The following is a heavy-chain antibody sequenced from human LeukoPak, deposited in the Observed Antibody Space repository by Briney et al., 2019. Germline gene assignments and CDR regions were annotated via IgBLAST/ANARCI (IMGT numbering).Heavy chain of an antibody. J-gene: IGHJ4*02. D-gene: IGHD3-16*02. CDR2: ISGNGIST. CDR3: AKDHRSSTWPFDY. Sequence: GGSLRLSCVASGFTFSNTAMSWVRQAPGKGLVWVLSISGNGISTYYADSVKGRFTISRDNSKNTLYLQMNSLKAEDTAVYYCAKDHRSSTWPFDYWGQGALVTVSS. V-gene: IGHV3-23*01. CDR1: GFTFSNTA.